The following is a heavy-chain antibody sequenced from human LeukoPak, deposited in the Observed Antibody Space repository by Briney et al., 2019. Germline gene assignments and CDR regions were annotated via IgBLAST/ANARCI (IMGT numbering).Heavy chain of an antibody. Sequence: PGGSLRLSCAASGFTVSSNYMSWVRQAPGKGLEWVSVIYSGGSTYYADSVKGRFTISRDNSKNTLYLQMNSLRAEDTAVYYCARVITIFGVVIPPNFDYWGQGTLVTVSS. CDR1: GFTVSSNY. D-gene: IGHD3-3*01. V-gene: IGHV3-53*01. CDR2: IYSGGST. CDR3: ARVITIFGVVIPPNFDY. J-gene: IGHJ4*02.